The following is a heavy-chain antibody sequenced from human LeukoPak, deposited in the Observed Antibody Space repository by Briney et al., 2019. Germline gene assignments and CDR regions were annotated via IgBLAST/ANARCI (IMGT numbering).Heavy chain of an antibody. CDR2: ISGSGGST. V-gene: IGHV3-23*01. D-gene: IGHD1-1*01. CDR3: AKKGQAGTGRNYMDV. Sequence: GGSLRLSCAASGFTFSSYAMSWVRQAPGKGLEWVSAISGSGGSTYYADSVKGRFTISRDNSKNTLYLQMNSLRAEDTAVYYCAKKGQAGTGRNYMDVWGKGTTVTVAS. J-gene: IGHJ6*03. CDR1: GFTFSSYA.